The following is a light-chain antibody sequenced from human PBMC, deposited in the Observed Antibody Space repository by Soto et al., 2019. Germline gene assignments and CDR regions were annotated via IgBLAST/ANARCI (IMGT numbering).Light chain of an antibody. CDR3: QQYGSSPQT. V-gene: IGKV3D-20*01. J-gene: IGKJ2*01. CDR2: DAS. Sequence: EIVLTQSPATLSLSPGERATLSCGASQSVSSSSLAWYQQKPGLAPRLLIYDASYRATGIPDRFSGSEFGTDVALTISRLEPEDFYVYYCQQYGSSPQTFGQGTKLEI. CDR1: QSVSSSS.